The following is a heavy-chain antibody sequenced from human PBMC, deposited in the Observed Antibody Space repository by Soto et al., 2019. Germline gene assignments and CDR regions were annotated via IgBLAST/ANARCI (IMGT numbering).Heavy chain of an antibody. CDR2: MNPKTGNT. D-gene: IGHD6-19*01. CDR1: GYTFTSYD. Sequence: QVQLVQSGAEVKKPGASVKVSCKASGYTFTSYDINWVRQATGQGLECMGWMNPKTGNTGYAQKCQGRVTMTSNTSIGSAYMELSSLRSAYTAVYYCAMEDPYSSGWFSFGLTWFDPWAQGTLVTVSS. CDR3: AMEDPYSSGWFSFGLTWFDP. V-gene: IGHV1-8*01. J-gene: IGHJ5*02.